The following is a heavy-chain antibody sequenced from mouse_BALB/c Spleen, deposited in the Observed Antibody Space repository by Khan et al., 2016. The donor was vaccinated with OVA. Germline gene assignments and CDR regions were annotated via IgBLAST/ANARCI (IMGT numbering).Heavy chain of an antibody. J-gene: IGHJ3*01. D-gene: IGHD2-3*01. CDR3: AHGYYVFDY. V-gene: IGHV3-2*02. CDR1: GYSITSDYA. CDR2: IKYSGST. Sequence: VQLKESGPGLVKPSQSLSLTRTVTGYSITSDYAWNWIRQFPGNKLEWMGYIKYSGSTNYNPSLKSRISITRDTSQNQFFLQLHSVTTEDTATDYCAHGYYVFDYWGQGTLVTVAA.